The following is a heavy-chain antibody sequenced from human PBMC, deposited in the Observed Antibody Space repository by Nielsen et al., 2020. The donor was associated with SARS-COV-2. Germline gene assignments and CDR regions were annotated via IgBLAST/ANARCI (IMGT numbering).Heavy chain of an antibody. V-gene: IGHV3-21*01. D-gene: IGHD6-13*01. CDR1: GFTFDDYA. CDR2: ISNSVTYV. Sequence: GESLKISCAASGFTFDDYAMHWVRLVPGKGLEWVSSISNSVTYVFYADSVRGRFTISRDNAMNSLYLQMSSLSADDTAIYYCARARVRLQSYSTTWYRSGGFDVWGQGTTVTVSS. J-gene: IGHJ6*02. CDR3: ARARVRLQSYSTTWYRSGGFDV.